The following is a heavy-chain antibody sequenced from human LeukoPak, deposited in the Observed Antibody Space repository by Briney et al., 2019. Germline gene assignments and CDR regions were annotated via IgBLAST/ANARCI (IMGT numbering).Heavy chain of an antibody. CDR3: ARVSRYDILTGYYPATIDY. CDR1: GVSITTYY. J-gene: IGHJ4*02. Sequence: SETLSLTCTVSGVSITTYYWSWIRQPPGKGLEWIGYIYYSGSTNYNPSLKSRVTISVDTSKNQFSLKLSSVTAADTAVYYCARVSRYDILTGYYPATIDYWGQGTLVTVSS. D-gene: IGHD3-9*01. CDR2: IYYSGST. V-gene: IGHV4-59*01.